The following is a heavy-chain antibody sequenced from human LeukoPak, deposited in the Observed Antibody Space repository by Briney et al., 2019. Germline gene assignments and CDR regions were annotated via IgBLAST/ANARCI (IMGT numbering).Heavy chain of an antibody. J-gene: IGHJ6*02. CDR1: GYTFTSYY. Sequence: ASVKVSCKASGYTFTSYYMHWVRQAPGQGLEWMGIINPSGGSTSYAQKFQGRVTMTRDTSTSTVYMELSSLRSEDTAVYYCAREVIVVVTAIPPYGMDVWGQGTTVTVSS. CDR2: INPSGGST. D-gene: IGHD2-21*02. CDR3: AREVIVVVTAIPPYGMDV. V-gene: IGHV1-46*01.